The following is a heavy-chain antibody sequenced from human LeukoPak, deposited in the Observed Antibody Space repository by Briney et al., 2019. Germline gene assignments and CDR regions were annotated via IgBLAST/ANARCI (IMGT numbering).Heavy chain of an antibody. V-gene: IGHV3-30*18. CDR2: VSKEEKTN. J-gene: IGHJ3*02. Sequence: PGRSLRLSCAASGFTFTNYGMHWDRQAPDKGLEWVGTVSKEEKTNNYADAVKGRFIISRDNSRNTIYLQMNSLRAEDTAVYYCGKGIRDGYDGAYEPFEIWGQGTMVTVSS. CDR3: GKGIRDGYDGAYEPFEI. CDR1: GFTFTNYG. D-gene: IGHD5-24*01.